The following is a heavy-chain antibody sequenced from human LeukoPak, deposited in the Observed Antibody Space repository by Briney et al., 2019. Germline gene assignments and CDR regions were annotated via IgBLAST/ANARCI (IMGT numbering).Heavy chain of an antibody. CDR2: IKQDGSEK. D-gene: IGHD4-17*01. J-gene: IGHJ4*02. V-gene: IGHV3-7*01. CDR1: GFTFSSYS. CDR3: AKDPLYGDYGGWFDY. Sequence: GGSLRLSCAASGFTFSSYSMNWVRQAPGKGLEWVANIKQDGSEKYYVDSVKGRFTISRDNAKNSLYLQMNSLRAEDTAVYYCAKDPLYGDYGGWFDYWGQGTLVTVSS.